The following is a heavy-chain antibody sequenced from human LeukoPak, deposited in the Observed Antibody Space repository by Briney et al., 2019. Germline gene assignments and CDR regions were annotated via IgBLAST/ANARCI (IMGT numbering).Heavy chain of an antibody. Sequence: PSETLSLTCTVSGGSISSSSYYWGWIRQPPGKGLEWIGSICYSGSTYYNPSLKSRVTISVDTSKNQFSLKLSSVTAADTAVYYCARLPRYYGSGRPLDYWGQGTLVTVSS. V-gene: IGHV4-39*01. J-gene: IGHJ4*02. D-gene: IGHD3-10*01. CDR2: ICYSGST. CDR1: GGSISSSSYY. CDR3: ARLPRYYGSGRPLDY.